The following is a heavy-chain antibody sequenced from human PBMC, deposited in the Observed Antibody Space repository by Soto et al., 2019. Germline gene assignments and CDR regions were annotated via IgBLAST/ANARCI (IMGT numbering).Heavy chain of an antibody. D-gene: IGHD6-13*01. J-gene: IGHJ4*02. Sequence: EVQLLESGGGLVQPGGSLRLSCAASGFTFRSYAMSWVRQAPGQGLEWVPAISGSGGSTSYAVSVKGRFTISRDHSKNTLCLQTSSLRAEDTAGYYCAKTARHSRGYIDYWGQGTMVTVSS. CDR1: GFTFRSYA. CDR3: AKTARHSRGYIDY. V-gene: IGHV3-23*01. CDR2: ISGSGGST.